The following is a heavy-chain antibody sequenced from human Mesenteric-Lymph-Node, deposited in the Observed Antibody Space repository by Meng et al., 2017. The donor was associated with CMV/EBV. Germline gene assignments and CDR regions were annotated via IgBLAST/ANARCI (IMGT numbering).Heavy chain of an antibody. CDR3: ARERDCSSTSCSNYYYYGMDV. V-gene: IGHV1-8*01. CDR2: VNPNSGYT. D-gene: IGHD2-2*01. Sequence: ASVKVSCKASGYSFTSYDVHWVRQATGQGLEWMGWVNPNSGYTAYAQSFQGRVTFTTNTATSTGYTELSSLRSEDTAVYYCARERDCSSTSCSNYYYYGMDVWGQGTTVTVSS. CDR1: GYSFTSYD. J-gene: IGHJ6*02.